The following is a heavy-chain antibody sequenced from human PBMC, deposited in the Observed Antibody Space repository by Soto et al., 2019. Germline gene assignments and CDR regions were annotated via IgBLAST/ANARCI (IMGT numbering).Heavy chain of an antibody. CDR1: GGSISRYC. D-gene: IGHD6-6*01. CDR2: IYYSGST. J-gene: IGHJ6*02. V-gene: IGHV4-59*01. Sequence: SETRSRTWTVSGGSISRYCWSWMRQPPGKGLEWMGYIYYSGSTNYNPSLKSRVTISVDTSKNQFSLKLSSVTAADTAVYYCAAQPRYSSSSDYYYGMDVWGQGTTVTVSS. CDR3: AAQPRYSSSSDYYYGMDV.